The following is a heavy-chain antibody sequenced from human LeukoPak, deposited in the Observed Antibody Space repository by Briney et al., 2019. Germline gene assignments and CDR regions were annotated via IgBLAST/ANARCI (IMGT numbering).Heavy chain of an antibody. CDR2: IYYSGST. J-gene: IGHJ2*01. CDR1: GGSISSYY. D-gene: IGHD2-21*02. Sequence: SETLSLTCAVSGGSISSYYWSWIRQPPGKGLEWIGYIYYSGSTNYNPSLKSRVTISVDTSKNQFSLKLSSVTAADTAVYYCARDSMTFFDLWGRGTLVTVSS. CDR3: ARDSMTFFDL. V-gene: IGHV4-59*01.